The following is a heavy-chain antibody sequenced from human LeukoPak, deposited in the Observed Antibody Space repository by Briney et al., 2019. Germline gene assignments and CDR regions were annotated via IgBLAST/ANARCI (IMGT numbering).Heavy chain of an antibody. CDR2: IAYDGSYE. CDR1: GFTFSIYG. V-gene: IGHV3-30*18. CDR3: AKVSILDH. J-gene: IGHJ4*02. Sequence: VGSLRLSCAASGFTFSIYGMHWVRQAPGKGLEWLAVIAYDGSYEYYADSVKGRFSISRDDSKKTVYLQMNSLRPEDTALYYCAKVSILDHWGQGTLVTVSS.